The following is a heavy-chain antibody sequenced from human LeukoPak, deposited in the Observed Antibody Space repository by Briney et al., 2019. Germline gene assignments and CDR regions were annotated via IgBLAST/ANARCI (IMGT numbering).Heavy chain of an antibody. J-gene: IGHJ4*02. Sequence: GGSLRLSCTASGFTFSSYWMTWVRQAPGKGLEWVANIKQDGSEKYYVDSVKGRFTISRDNAKNSLYLQVNSLRAEDTAVYYCARDTPYDSNGYHDYWGQGTLVTVSS. CDR3: ARDTPYDSNGYHDY. V-gene: IGHV3-7*01. CDR1: GFTFSSYW. D-gene: IGHD3-22*01. CDR2: IKQDGSEK.